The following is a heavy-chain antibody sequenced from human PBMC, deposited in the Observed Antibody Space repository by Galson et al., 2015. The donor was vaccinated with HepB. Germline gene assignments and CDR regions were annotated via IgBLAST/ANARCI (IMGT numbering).Heavy chain of an antibody. CDR3: ARGTPYYDSSGYYY. V-gene: IGHV1-18*01. CDR2: ISAYSGNT. CDR1: GYKFTDYG. Sequence: SVKVSCKASGYKFTDYGITWVRQAPGQGLEWMGWISAYSGNTDYAQKLQGRVTMTTDTSTSTAYMELRSLRSDDTAVYYCARGTPYYDSSGYYYWGQGTLVTVSS. D-gene: IGHD3-22*01. J-gene: IGHJ4*02.